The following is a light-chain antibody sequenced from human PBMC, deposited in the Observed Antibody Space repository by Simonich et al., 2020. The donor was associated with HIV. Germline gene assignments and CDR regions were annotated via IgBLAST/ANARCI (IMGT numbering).Light chain of an antibody. Sequence: MTQSPATLSVSPGERATLFCSASQSVSSNLAWYQQKPGQSPRLLIYGASTRATGIPAKFSGSWSGTEFTLTISSMQSEDGAIYYCHQYNNRPLTFGGGTKVEIK. CDR2: GAS. V-gene: IGKV3-15*01. J-gene: IGKJ4*01. CDR1: QSVSSN. CDR3: HQYNNRPLT.